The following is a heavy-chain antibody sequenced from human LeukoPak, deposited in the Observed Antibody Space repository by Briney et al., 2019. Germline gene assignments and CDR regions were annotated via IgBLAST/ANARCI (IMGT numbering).Heavy chain of an antibody. Sequence: GGSLRLSCAASGFTFSSYSMNWVRQAPGKGLEWVSSISSSSSYIYYADSVKGRFTISRDNAKNSLYLQMNSLRAEDTAVYYCARASIAVAGTGIFQHWGQGTLVTVSS. CDR3: ARASIAVAGTGIFQH. D-gene: IGHD6-19*01. CDR2: ISSSSSYI. V-gene: IGHV3-21*01. J-gene: IGHJ1*01. CDR1: GFTFSSYS.